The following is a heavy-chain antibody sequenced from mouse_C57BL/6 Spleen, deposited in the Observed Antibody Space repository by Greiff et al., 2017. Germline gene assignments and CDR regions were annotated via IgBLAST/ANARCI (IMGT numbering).Heavy chain of an antibody. CDR2: IYPGDGRT. D-gene: IGHD2-1*01. V-gene: IGHV1-85*01. J-gene: IGHJ2*01. CDR1: GYTFPSYD. Sequence: VQRVESGPELVKPGASVKLSCKASGYTFPSYDINWVKQRPGQGLELIVWIYPGDGRTKYNEKFKGKATLTVDTCSSTAYMELHSLTSEDSAVYFCARYGNLDYWGQGTTLTVSS. CDR3: ARYGNLDY.